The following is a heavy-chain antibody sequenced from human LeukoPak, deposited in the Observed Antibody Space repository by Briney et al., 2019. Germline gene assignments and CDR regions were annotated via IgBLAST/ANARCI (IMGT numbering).Heavy chain of an antibody. V-gene: IGHV3-7*01. D-gene: IGHD6-6*01. CDR3: ARDPPTSSYYYYYMDV. CDR1: GFTFSSYW. Sequence: PGGSLRLSCAASGFTFSSYWMSWVRQAPGKGLEWVANIKQDGSEKYYVDSVKGRFTISRDNAKNSLYLQMNSLRAEDTAVYYCARDPPTSSYYYYYMDVWGKGTTVTVSS. CDR2: IKQDGSEK. J-gene: IGHJ6*03.